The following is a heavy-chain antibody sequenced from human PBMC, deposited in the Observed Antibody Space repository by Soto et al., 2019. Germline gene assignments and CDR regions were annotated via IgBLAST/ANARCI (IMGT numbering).Heavy chain of an antibody. J-gene: IGHJ6*02. CDR1: ASPFPTYG. Sequence: GASLKVSCQASASPFPTYGISWVRQAPGHGLAWMGWIRAYNGNTKDAQDLQGRVTMTTDTTTSTAYMELRSLRSDDTAMYYCARFSGGSYNTYYFYYGMDVWGQGTTVTVSS. CDR2: IRAYNGNT. V-gene: IGHV1-18*04. D-gene: IGHD2-15*01. CDR3: ARFSGGSYNTYYFYYGMDV.